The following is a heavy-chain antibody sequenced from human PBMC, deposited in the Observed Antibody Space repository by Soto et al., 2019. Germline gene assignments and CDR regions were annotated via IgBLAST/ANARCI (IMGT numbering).Heavy chain of an antibody. Sequence: GGSLRLSCAASGFTFSSYSMNWVRQAPGKGLEWVSSISSSSSYIYYADSVKGRFTISRDNAKNSLYLQMNSLRAEDTAVYYCASNLRLDYYFDYWGQGTLVTVSS. D-gene: IGHD1-1*01. CDR3: ASNLRLDYYFDY. CDR1: GFTFSSYS. J-gene: IGHJ4*02. CDR2: ISSSSSYI. V-gene: IGHV3-21*01.